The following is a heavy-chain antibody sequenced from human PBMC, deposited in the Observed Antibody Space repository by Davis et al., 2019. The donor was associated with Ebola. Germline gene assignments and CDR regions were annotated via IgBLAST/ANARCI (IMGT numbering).Heavy chain of an antibody. J-gene: IGHJ6*03. CDR3: ARDWEATVTTLYYYYYMDV. D-gene: IGHD4-17*01. CDR2: ISSSGDTI. V-gene: IGHV3-11*04. Sequence: GESLKISCAASGLTFSNAWMSWVRQAPGKGLEWVSHISSSGDTIYYADSVKGRFAISRDNAKNSLYLQMNSLRAEDTAVYYCARDWEATVTTLYYYYYMDVWGKGTTVTVSS. CDR1: GLTFSNAW.